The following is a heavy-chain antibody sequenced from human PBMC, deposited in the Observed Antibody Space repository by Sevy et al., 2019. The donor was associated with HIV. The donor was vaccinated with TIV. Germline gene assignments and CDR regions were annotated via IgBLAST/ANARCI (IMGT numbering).Heavy chain of an antibody. J-gene: IGHJ4*02. Sequence: GGSLRLSCAASGFTFSSYWMHWVRQAPGKGLVWVSRINGDGSSTSYADSVKGRFTISRDNAKNTLYLQMNSLRAEDTAVYYCARPYCSGGSCYSAFDYWGQGTLVTVSS. CDR1: GFTFSSYW. V-gene: IGHV3-74*01. CDR2: INGDGSST. CDR3: ARPYCSGGSCYSAFDY. D-gene: IGHD2-15*01.